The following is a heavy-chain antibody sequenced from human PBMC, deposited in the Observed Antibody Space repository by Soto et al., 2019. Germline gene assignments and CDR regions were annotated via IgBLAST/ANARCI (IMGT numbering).Heavy chain of an antibody. J-gene: IGHJ4*02. CDR2: IYYSGST. D-gene: IGHD5-18*01. Sequence: QLQLQESGPGLVKPSETLSLTCTVSGGSISSSSYYWGWIRQPPGKGLEWIGSIYYSGSTYYNPSLKSRVTISVDTSKNQFSLKLSSVTAADTAVYYCARFHLSSLPRGYSYGPNDYWGQGTLVTVSS. CDR3: ARFHLSSLPRGYSYGPNDY. V-gene: IGHV4-39*01. CDR1: GGSISSSSYY.